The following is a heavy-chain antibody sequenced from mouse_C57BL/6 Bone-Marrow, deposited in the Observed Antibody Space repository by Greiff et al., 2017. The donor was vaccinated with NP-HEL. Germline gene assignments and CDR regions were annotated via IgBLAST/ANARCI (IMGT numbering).Heavy chain of an antibody. V-gene: IGHV1-81*01. Sequence: QVQLQQSGAELARPGASVKLSCKASGYTFTSYGISWVKQRTGQGLEWIGEIYPRSGNTYYNAKFKGKATLTADKSSSTAYMELRSLTSEDAAVYFCARRDGNYWYFDGWGTGTTVTVSS. D-gene: IGHD2-1*01. J-gene: IGHJ1*03. CDR1: GYTFTSYG. CDR2: IYPRSGNT. CDR3: ARRDGNYWYFDG.